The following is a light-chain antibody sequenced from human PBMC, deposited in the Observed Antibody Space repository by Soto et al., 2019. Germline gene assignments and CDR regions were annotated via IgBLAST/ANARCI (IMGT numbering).Light chain of an antibody. CDR3: QAYDYSLTASV. Sequence: QPVLTQPPSVSGAPRQRVTISCTGNSSNLGAGYDVHWYQQLPGAAPKLVIFGNRNRPSGIPERFSGSKSGTSASLAITGLQAEDEADYYCQAYDYSLTASVFGGGTKVTVL. V-gene: IGLV1-40*01. J-gene: IGLJ3*02. CDR2: GNR. CDR1: SSNLGAGYD.